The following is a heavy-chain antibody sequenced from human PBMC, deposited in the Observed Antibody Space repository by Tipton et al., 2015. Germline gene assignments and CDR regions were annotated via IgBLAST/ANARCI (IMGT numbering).Heavy chain of an antibody. CDR3: ACQDYDSLTRDYQTVDY. CDR2: IYYSGST. D-gene: IGHD3-9*01. J-gene: IGHJ4*02. CDR1: GGSISSDNRY. V-gene: IGHV4-39*01. Sequence: TLSLTCTVSGGSISSDNRYWGWIRQPPGKGLEWIGNIYYSGSTYYNPSLKSRVTISLNTSKNQFSLKLTSVTAADTAVYYCACQDYDSLTRDYQTVDYWGQGTLVTVSS.